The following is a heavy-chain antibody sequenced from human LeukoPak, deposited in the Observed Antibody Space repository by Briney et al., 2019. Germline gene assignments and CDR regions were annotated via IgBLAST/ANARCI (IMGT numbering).Heavy chain of an antibody. CDR2: IYTSGST. CDR3: ASDRGSYFDY. V-gene: IGHV4-61*02. Sequence: SETLSLTCTVSGASISSGSYYWSWIRQPAGKGLEWIGRIYTSGSTNYNPSLKSRVTISVDTSKNQFSLKLSSVTAADTAVYYCASDRGSYFDYWGQGTLVTVSS. CDR1: GASISSGSYY. D-gene: IGHD1-26*01. J-gene: IGHJ4*02.